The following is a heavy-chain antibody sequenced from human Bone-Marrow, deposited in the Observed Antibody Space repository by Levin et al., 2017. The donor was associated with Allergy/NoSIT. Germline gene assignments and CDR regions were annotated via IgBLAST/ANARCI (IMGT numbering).Heavy chain of an antibody. Sequence: GGSLRLSCAASGFTFSSFSMHWVRQAPGKGLEWVSSISRTASYIDYADSVKGRFTISRDTASNLLFLQMDNLRAEDSGVYYCARVRWEPVGIDYWGQGNLVTVSS. CDR3: ARVRWEPVGIDY. J-gene: IGHJ4*02. D-gene: IGHD1-26*01. V-gene: IGHV3-21*06. CDR1: GFTFSSFS. CDR2: ISRTASYI.